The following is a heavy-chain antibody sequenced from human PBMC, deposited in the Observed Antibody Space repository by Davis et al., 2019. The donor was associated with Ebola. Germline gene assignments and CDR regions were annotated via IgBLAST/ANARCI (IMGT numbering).Heavy chain of an antibody. CDR1: GFTFSSYE. V-gene: IGHV3-48*03. CDR3: ARFRILGSSSSYYGMDV. D-gene: IGHD6-6*01. CDR2: ISSSGSTI. J-gene: IGHJ6*02. Sequence: GESLKISCAASGFTFSSYEMNWVRQAPGKGLEWVSYISSSGSTIYYADSVKGRFTISRDNAKNSLYLQMNSLRAEDTAVYYCARFRILGSSSSYYGMDVWGQGTTVTVSS.